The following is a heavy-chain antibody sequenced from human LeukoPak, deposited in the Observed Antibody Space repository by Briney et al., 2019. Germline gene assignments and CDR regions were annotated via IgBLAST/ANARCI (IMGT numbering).Heavy chain of an antibody. CDR3: ARGGGRYSSGWYEDY. CDR2: VYHSGST. Sequence: PSETLSLTCTVSGGSISSYYWGWIRQPPGKGLEWIGSVYHSGSTYYNPSLKSRVTISVDTSKNQFSLKLSSVTAADTAVYYCARGGGRYSSGWYEDYWGQGTLVTVSS. CDR1: GGSISSYY. D-gene: IGHD6-19*01. V-gene: IGHV4-38-2*02. J-gene: IGHJ4*02.